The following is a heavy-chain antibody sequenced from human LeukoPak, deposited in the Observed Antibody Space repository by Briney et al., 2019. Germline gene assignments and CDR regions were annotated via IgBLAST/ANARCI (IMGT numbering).Heavy chain of an antibody. Sequence: GGSLRLSCAASGFTFSSYAMSWVRQAPGKGLEWVSAISGGSGSTYYADFVKGRLAISRDNSKNTLDLQMNSLRAEDTAVYYCAKELYYQDSSGSFDYWGQGTLVTVSS. CDR2: ISGGSGST. CDR1: GFTFSSYA. D-gene: IGHD3-22*01. V-gene: IGHV3-23*01. J-gene: IGHJ4*02. CDR3: AKELYYQDSSGSFDY.